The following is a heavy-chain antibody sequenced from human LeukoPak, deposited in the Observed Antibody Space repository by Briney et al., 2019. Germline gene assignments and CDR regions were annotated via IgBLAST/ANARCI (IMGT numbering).Heavy chain of an antibody. J-gene: IGHJ6*02. V-gene: IGHV3-7*01. Sequence: GGSLRLSCAASGFIFSNYWMSWVRQAPGKELEWVANIKQDGSEKCYVDSVKGRFTISRDNAKNSLYLQMNSLRAEDTAVYYCARDRWELLSNSYHYCGLDVWGQGTTVTVSS. CDR2: IKQDGSEK. D-gene: IGHD2-15*01. CDR1: GFIFSNYW. CDR3: ARDRWELLSNSYHYCGLDV.